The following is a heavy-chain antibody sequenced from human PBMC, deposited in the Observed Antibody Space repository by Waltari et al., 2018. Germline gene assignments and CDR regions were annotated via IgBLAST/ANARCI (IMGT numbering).Heavy chain of an antibody. CDR1: GYTFTGYY. V-gene: IGHV1-2*02. D-gene: IGHD3-16*01. Sequence: QVQLVQSGAEVKKPGASVKVSCKASGYTFTGYYMHWVRQAPGQGLEWMGGINPNSGGTNYAQKFQGRGTKTRDTCISAAYMELSRLRSDDTAVYYCARDQGEENWFDPWGQGTLVTVSS. CDR2: INPNSGGT. CDR3: ARDQGEENWFDP. J-gene: IGHJ5*02.